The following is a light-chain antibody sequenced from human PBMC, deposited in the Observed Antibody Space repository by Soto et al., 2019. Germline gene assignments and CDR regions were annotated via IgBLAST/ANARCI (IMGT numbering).Light chain of an antibody. CDR3: QLYGGSHMFS. CDR2: GAS. J-gene: IGKJ2*01. Sequence: EVVLTQSPGTLSLSPGESATLSCRASQRVSTSFIAWYQQKPGQAPRLLMYGASNRATGIPDRFSGSGSGTDFTLTISRLEPEDFAVYYCQLYGGSHMFSFGQGTKLEIK. CDR1: QRVSTSF. V-gene: IGKV3-20*01.